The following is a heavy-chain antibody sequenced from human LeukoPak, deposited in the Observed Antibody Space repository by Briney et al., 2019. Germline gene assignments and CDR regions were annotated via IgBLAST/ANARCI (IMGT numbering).Heavy chain of an antibody. CDR2: VSSGSGYI. J-gene: IGHJ4*02. CDR3: AKGYYGDYVPFDY. D-gene: IGHD4-17*01. Sequence: GGSLRLSCAASGFTFSSYSMNWVRQAPGKGLEWVLSVSSGSGYIYYADSVKGRFTISRDNAKNSLYLQMNSLRAEDTALYYCAKGYYGDYVPFDYWGQGTLVTVSS. V-gene: IGHV3-21*04. CDR1: GFTFSSYS.